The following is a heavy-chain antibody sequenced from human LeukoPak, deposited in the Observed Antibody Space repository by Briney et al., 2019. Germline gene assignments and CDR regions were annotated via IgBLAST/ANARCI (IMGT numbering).Heavy chain of an antibody. CDR3: ARVPSLVPAARVRGAFDI. CDR2: INHSGST. J-gene: IGHJ3*02. Sequence: SETLSVTCAVYGGSFSGYYWSWIRQPPGKGLEWSGEINHSGSTNYNPSLKSRVTISVDTSKNQFSLKLSSVTAADTAVYYCARVPSLVPAARVRGAFDIWGQGTMVTVSS. D-gene: IGHD2-2*01. CDR1: GGSFSGYY. V-gene: IGHV4-34*01.